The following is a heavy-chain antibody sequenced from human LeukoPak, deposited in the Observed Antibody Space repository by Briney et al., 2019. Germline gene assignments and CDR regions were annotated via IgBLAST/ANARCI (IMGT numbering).Heavy chain of an antibody. CDR1: GGTFSSYT. CDR3: AREGYSGSPGYFDY. Sequence: SSVKVSCKASGGTFSSYTISWVRQAPGQGLEWMGRIIPILGIANYAQKFQGRVTITADKSTSTAYMELSSLRSEDTAVYYCAREGYSGSPGYFDYWGQGTLVTVPS. V-gene: IGHV1-69*04. J-gene: IGHJ4*02. CDR2: IIPILGIA. D-gene: IGHD1-26*01.